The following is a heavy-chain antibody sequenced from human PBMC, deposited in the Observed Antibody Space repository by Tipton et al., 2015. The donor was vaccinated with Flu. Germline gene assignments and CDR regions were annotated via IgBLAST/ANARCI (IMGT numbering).Heavy chain of an antibody. J-gene: IGHJ5*02. Sequence: LSLTCTVPDGSISSYCWSWIRQPPGKGLEWVSGITGGGVNAYYADSVRGRFIISRDNSKNTLYLQMNSLRVEDTTTYFCAKSPEGWFDPWGQGTLVTVSS. CDR2: ITGGGVNA. V-gene: IGHV3-23*01. CDR3: AKSPEGWFDP. CDR1: DGSISSYC.